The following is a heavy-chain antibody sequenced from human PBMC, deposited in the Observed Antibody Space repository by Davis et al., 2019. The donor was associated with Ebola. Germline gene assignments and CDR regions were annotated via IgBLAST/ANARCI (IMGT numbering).Heavy chain of an antibody. Sequence: AASVKVSCKASGYTFTSYYMHWVRQAPGQGLEWMGWISAYNGNTNYAQKLQGRVTMTRNTSISTAYMELSSLRSEDTAVYYCARDLYSSSWFDYWGQGTLVTVSS. CDR1: GYTFTSYY. J-gene: IGHJ4*02. V-gene: IGHV1-8*02. CDR2: ISAYNGNT. D-gene: IGHD6-13*01. CDR3: ARDLYSSSWFDY.